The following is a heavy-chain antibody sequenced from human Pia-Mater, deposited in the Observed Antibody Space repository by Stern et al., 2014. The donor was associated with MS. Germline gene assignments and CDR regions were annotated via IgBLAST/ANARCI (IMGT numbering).Heavy chain of an antibody. Sequence: EVHLVESGGGLIQPGGSLRLSCAAPGFTVSNNYMSWVRPAPGKGLEWVSLIYTDDSTYYAGSVKGRFTISRDSSKNKLFLQMNSLRAEDTAVYYCARAIFGVNTAAMAPDAFDTWGQGTMVTVSS. J-gene: IGHJ3*02. D-gene: IGHD3-3*01. V-gene: IGHV3-53*01. CDR3: ARAIFGVNTAAMAPDAFDT. CDR1: GFTVSNNY. CDR2: IYTDDST.